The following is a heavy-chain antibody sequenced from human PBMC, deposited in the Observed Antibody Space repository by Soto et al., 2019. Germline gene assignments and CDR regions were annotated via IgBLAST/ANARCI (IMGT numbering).Heavy chain of an antibody. J-gene: IGHJ6*02. CDR1: GGPISSGGYS. Sequence: SETLSLTCAVSGGPISSGGYSWSWIRQPPGKGLEWIGYIYNTGSTYYNPSFKSRVTISVDTSKNQFSLKLNSVTAADTAVYYCARDLWGYCGTDCYPLDVWGQGTTVTVSS. V-gene: IGHV4-61*08. CDR3: ARDLWGYCGTDCYPLDV. CDR2: IYNTGST. D-gene: IGHD2-21*02.